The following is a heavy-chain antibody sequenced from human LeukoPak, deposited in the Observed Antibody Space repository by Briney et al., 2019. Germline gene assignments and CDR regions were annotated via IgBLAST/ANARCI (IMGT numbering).Heavy chain of an antibody. Sequence: GGSLRLSCAASGFTFNDYYMSWIGQAPGKGLEWLSYINIGGTNTHYADSVKGQFTISRDNAKKALYLEMNNLRAEDTAVYYCATDGAGFDTWGQGVLVTVSS. CDR1: GFTFNDYY. CDR2: INIGGTNT. CDR3: ATDGAGFDT. V-gene: IGHV3-11*01. J-gene: IGHJ5*02.